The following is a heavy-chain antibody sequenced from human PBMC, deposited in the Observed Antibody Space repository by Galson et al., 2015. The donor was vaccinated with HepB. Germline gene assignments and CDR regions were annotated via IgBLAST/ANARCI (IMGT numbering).Heavy chain of an antibody. CDR2: IWYDGSNK. CDR3: ARGEGIAVAGPHDAFDI. Sequence: SLRLSCAASGFTFSSYGMHWVRQAPGKGLEWVAVIWYDGSNKYYADSVKGRFTISRDNSKNTLYLQMNSLRAEDTAVYYCARGEGIAVAGPHDAFDIWGQGTMVTVSS. CDR1: GFTFSSYG. J-gene: IGHJ3*02. V-gene: IGHV3-33*01. D-gene: IGHD6-19*01.